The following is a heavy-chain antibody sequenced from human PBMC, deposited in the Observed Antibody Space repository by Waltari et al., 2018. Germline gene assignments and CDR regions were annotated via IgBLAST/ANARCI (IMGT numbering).Heavy chain of an antibody. J-gene: IGHJ3*02. V-gene: IGHV1-18*01. CDR2: ISTYNGNT. D-gene: IGHD3-22*01. CDR3: ARGEYYYDSSGYLVRGAFDI. Sequence: VQLVHSGAEVKKPGASVKVSCKASGHTFTSYGISWVRQAPGQGLEWMGWISTYNGNTNYAQKLQGRVTMTTDTSTSTAYMELRSLRSDDTAVYYCARGEYYYDSSGYLVRGAFDIWGQGTMVTVSS. CDR1: GHTFTSYG.